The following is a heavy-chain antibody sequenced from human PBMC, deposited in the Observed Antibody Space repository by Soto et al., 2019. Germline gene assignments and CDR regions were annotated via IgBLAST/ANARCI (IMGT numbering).Heavy chain of an antibody. CDR2: LSSDDNT. D-gene: IGHD3-3*01. CDR1: GFCVGILV. CDR3: ARDIFGGSYDFWH. V-gene: IGHV3-66*01. Sequence: GWSMELSCTASGFCVGILVMAWVRQAPGKGLEWVSVLSSDDNTYYADSVKGRFTISRDISKNTLFLEMNSLRAEDTAVYHCARDIFGGSYDFWHGGQGTLVTVSS. J-gene: IGHJ4*02.